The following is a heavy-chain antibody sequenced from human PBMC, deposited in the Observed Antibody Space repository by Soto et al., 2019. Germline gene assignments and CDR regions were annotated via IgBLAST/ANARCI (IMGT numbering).Heavy chain of an antibody. V-gene: IGHV1-58*01. CDR3: AAVAGGYYYGMDV. D-gene: IGHD2-15*01. CDR1: GFTFTSSA. CDR2: IVVGSGNT. J-gene: IGHJ6*02. Sequence: SVKVSCKASGFTFTSSAVQWVRQARGQRLEWIGWIVVGSGNTNYAQKFQERVTITRDMSTSTAYMELSSLRSEDTAVYYCAAVAGGYYYGMDVWGQGTTVTVSS.